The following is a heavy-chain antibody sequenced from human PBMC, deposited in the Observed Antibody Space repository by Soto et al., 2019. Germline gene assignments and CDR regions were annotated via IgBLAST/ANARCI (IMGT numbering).Heavy chain of an antibody. V-gene: IGHV3-74*01. CDR3: ARGGYHHGFDI. J-gene: IGHJ3*02. CDR2: IDNDGSDT. CDR1: GFTFSSYW. D-gene: IGHD3-22*01. Sequence: EVQLVESGGGLVQPGGSLRLSCAASGFTFSSYWIHWVRQAPGRGLVWLSRIDNDGSDTIYADSVKGRFTISRDNAKNTLYLQMNSLSAEDTALYYCARGGYHHGFDIWGQGTVVTVSS.